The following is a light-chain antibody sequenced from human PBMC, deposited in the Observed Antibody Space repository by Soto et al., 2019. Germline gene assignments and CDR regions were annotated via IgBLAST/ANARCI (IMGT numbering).Light chain of an antibody. J-gene: IGKJ3*01. CDR1: QSISDY. Sequence: DIQMTQSPLSLSASVGDRVTITCRASQSISDYVNWYQQKPGKAPKLLIFAASSLPSGVPSRFSGSGSGTDFTLAISSVLPEDYATYHCQQSHSVPFTFGPGTKVHIE. CDR3: QQSHSVPFT. CDR2: AAS. V-gene: IGKV1-39*01.